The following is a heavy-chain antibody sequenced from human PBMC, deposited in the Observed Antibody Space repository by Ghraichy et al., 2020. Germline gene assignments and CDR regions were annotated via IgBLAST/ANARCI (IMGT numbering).Heavy chain of an antibody. CDR1: GFTFSTYA. D-gene: IGHD5-12*01. V-gene: IGHV3-64*01. CDR2: ISSNGGST. J-gene: IGHJ4*02. Sequence: GGSLRLSCAASGFTFSTYAMHWVRQAPGKGLEYVSAISSNGGSTYYTKSVQGRFTISRDNSKNTLYLQMGSLRAEDMAVYYCARSNNGYDDYWGQGTLVTVSS. CDR3: ARSNNGYDDY.